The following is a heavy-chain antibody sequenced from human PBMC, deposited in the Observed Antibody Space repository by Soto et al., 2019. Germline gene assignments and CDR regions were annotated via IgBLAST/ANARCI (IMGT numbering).Heavy chain of an antibody. D-gene: IGHD3-22*01. CDR2: IIPIFGTA. CDR3: ARDAYYYEPYVYYYYGMDV. CDR1: GGTFSSYA. Sequence: ASVKVSCKASGGTFSSYAISWVRQAPGQGLEWMGGIIPIFGTANYAQKFQGRVTITADESTSTAYMELSSLRSEDTAVYYCARDAYYYEPYVYYYYGMDVWGQGTTVTVSS. V-gene: IGHV1-69*13. J-gene: IGHJ6*02.